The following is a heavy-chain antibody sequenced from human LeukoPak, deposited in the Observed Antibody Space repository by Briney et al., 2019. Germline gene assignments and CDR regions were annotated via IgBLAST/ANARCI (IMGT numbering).Heavy chain of an antibody. J-gene: IGHJ4*02. D-gene: IGHD1-26*01. CDR2: TYYRSKWYN. V-gene: IGHV6-1*01. CDR3: ARCLSPVGAFRYFDY. CDR1: GDSVSSNSAA. Sequence: SQILSLTCVISGDSVSSNSAAWHWIRQSPSRGLEWLGRTYYRSKWYNDYAVSVKSRITINPDTSKNQFSLQLNSVTPEDTAVYYCARCLSPVGAFRYFDYWGQGALVTVSS.